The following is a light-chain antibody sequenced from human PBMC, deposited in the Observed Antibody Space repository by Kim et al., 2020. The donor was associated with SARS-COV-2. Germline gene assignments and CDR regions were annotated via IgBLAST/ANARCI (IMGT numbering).Light chain of an antibody. J-gene: IGKJ2*01. CDR1: QSVSNN. Sequence: VSPGERATLPCRASQSVSNNLAWYQQKPGHPPRLLIYAVSTRATGIPARFSGSGSGTEFTLTISGLQSEDFAVYYCQHYNNWPADTFGQGTKLEI. CDR3: QHYNNWPADT. CDR2: AVS. V-gene: IGKV3-15*01.